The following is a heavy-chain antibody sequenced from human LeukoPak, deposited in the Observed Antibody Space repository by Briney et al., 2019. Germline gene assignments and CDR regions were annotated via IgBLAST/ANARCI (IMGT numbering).Heavy chain of an antibody. V-gene: IGHV5-51*01. J-gene: IGHJ4*02. Sequence: PGESLKISSKASGYNFVNFWIGWVRQMPGKGLEWMGIIYPADSDTKYSPSFQGQVTISADKSISTAYLQWSGLKASDTAMYYCARHPITRYYDSSGDSAAGPDYWGQGTLVTVSS. CDR3: ARHPITRYYDSSGDSAAGPDY. CDR1: GYNFVNFW. CDR2: IYPADSDT. D-gene: IGHD3-22*01.